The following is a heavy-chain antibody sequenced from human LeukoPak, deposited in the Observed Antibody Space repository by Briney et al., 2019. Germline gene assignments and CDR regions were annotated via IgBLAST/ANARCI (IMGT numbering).Heavy chain of an antibody. CDR3: AGVYDFWSGYLYYFDY. CDR2: INPNSGGT. Sequence: GASVKVSCKASGYTFTDYYMHWVRQAPGQGLEWMGWINPNSGGTNYAQKFQGRVTMTRDTSISTAYMELSRLRSDDTAVYYCAGVYDFWSGYLYYFDYWGQGTLVTVSS. J-gene: IGHJ4*02. D-gene: IGHD3-3*01. CDR1: GYTFTDYY. V-gene: IGHV1-2*02.